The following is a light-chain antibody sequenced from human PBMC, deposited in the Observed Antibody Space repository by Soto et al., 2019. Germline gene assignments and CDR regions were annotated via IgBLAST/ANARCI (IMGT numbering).Light chain of an antibody. CDR1: QSVSSN. V-gene: IGKV3-20*01. CDR2: GAS. CDR3: QHYGSSAIT. J-gene: IGKJ5*01. Sequence: EIVMTQSPATLSLSLGERATLSCRASQSVSSNLAWYKQKPGQAPRLLIFGASSRSTGIPDRFSGSGSGTDFTLTISRLEPEDFAVYYCQHYGSSAITFGQGTRLEIK.